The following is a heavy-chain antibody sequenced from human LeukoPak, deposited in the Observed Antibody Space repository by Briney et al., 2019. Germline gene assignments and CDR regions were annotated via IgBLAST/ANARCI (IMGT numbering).Heavy chain of an antibody. D-gene: IGHD4-17*01. CDR2: ITGSGDGT. Sequence: PGGSLRLSCAASGFTFSTYAMTWVRQAPGKGLEWVSSITGSGDGTSAADSVKGRFTISRDNSKNTLYLQMNSLRAEDTAVYYCARATASRFDYWGQGTLVTVSS. CDR1: GFTFSTYA. V-gene: IGHV3-23*01. J-gene: IGHJ4*02. CDR3: ARATASRFDY.